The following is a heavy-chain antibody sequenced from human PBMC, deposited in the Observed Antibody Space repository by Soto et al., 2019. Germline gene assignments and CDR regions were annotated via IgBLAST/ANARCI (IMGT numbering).Heavy chain of an antibody. J-gene: IGHJ5*02. CDR1: GGSITRGGYY. V-gene: IGHV4-31*03. CDR3: ARDPAP. CDR2: IYNSGTT. Sequence: QVQLQESGPGLVKPSETLSLTCTVSGGSITRGGYYWSWNRQHPGKGLEGIGYIYNSGTTYYNPSLKSRVTISVDTSKNQFSLKLTSVTAADTAVYYCARDPAPWGQGTLVTVSS.